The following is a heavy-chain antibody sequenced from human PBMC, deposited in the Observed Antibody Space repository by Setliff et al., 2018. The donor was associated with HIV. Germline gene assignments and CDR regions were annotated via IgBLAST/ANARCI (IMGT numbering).Heavy chain of an antibody. D-gene: IGHD3-3*01. CDR3: ARGSRQLTIFGVVFKTNYYFMDV. CDR2: IYYSGTT. CDR1: GGSISSYY. V-gene: IGHV4-59*12. Sequence: SETLSLTCTVSGGSISSYYWSWIRQPAGKGLEWIGYIYYSGTTNYNPSLKSRVTISVDTSKNQFSLTLNSVTAADTAVYYCARGSRQLTIFGVVFKTNYYFMDVWGKGTAVTVSS. J-gene: IGHJ6*03.